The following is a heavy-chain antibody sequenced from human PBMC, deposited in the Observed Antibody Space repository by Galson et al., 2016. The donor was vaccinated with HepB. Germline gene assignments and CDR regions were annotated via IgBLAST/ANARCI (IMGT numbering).Heavy chain of an antibody. CDR3: ASPGCTNCYGGGYWYYAMDV. CDR2: IIPIFGTA. CDR1: GGTFSSYA. D-gene: IGHD2-2*01. J-gene: IGHJ6*02. V-gene: IGHV1-69*13. Sequence: SVKVSCKASGGTFSSYAISWVRQAPGQGLEWMGGIIPIFGTANYAQKFQSRVTITADESTSTAYIELSSLRSEYTAIYYCASPGCTNCYGGGYWYYAMDVWGQGTTVTVSS.